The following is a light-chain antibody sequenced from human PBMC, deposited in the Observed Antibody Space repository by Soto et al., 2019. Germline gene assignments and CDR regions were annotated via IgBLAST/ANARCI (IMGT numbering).Light chain of an antibody. CDR1: QSVGSYY. Sequence: EIVLTQSPGTLSLSPGERATLYCRASQSVGSYYLAWYQQKPGQAPRVLIYGASSRATGIPDRFSGSGSGADFTLTISRLEPEDFAVYYCQQYTTSPFTFGPGTKVDIK. V-gene: IGKV3-20*01. CDR3: QQYTTSPFT. J-gene: IGKJ3*01. CDR2: GAS.